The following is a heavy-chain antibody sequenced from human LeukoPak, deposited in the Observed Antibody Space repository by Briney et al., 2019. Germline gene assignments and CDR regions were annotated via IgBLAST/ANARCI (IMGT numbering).Heavy chain of an antibody. CDR2: INSDGSST. CDR1: GFIFSNHW. D-gene: IGHD3-22*01. CDR3: ARSQSGYPDAFDI. V-gene: IGHV3-74*01. Sequence: PGGSLRLSCAASGFIFSNHWIHWVRQAPGKGLVWVSRINSDGSSTYYADSVKGRFTISRDNAKNTLYLQMNSLRAEDTAVYYCARSQSGYPDAFDIWGQGTMVTVSS. J-gene: IGHJ3*02.